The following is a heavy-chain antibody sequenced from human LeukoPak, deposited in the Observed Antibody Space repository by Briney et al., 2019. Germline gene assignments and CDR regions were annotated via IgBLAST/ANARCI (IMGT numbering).Heavy chain of an antibody. J-gene: IGHJ4*02. CDR3: AKDSTTWSFDY. CDR1: GFTFSGYA. Sequence: GGSLRLSCAASGFTFSGYAMSWVRQAPGKGLEWVAFIRNDGSEESYADSVKGRFTISRDNSKNTLYLEITSLRPEDTAVYYCAKDSTTWSFDYWGQGTLVTVSS. D-gene: IGHD6-13*01. CDR2: IRNDGSEE. V-gene: IGHV3-30*02.